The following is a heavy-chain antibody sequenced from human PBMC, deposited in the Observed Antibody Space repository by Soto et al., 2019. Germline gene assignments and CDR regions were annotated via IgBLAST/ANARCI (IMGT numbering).Heavy chain of an antibody. V-gene: IGHV1-58*01. J-gene: IGHJ2*01. CDR3: TLTNYSLNWYFDL. D-gene: IGHD2-15*01. CDR1: GFTFTSSA. CDR2: IVVGSGNT. Sequence: QMQLVQSGPEVKKPGTSVKVSCKASGFTFTSSAVQWVRQARGQRLEWIGWIVVGSGNTNYAQKFQERVTITRDMXTSTAYMELSSLRSEDTAVYYCTLTNYSLNWYFDLWGRGTLVTVSS.